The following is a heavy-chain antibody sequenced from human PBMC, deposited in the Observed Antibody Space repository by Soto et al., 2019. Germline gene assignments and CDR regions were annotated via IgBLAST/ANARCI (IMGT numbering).Heavy chain of an antibody. CDR1: GFSFSSYA. Sequence: EVQLLESGGGLVQPGGSLRLSCAASGFSFSSYAMSWVRQAPGKGLEWVSGISGNGNNTYYTDSVKGRFTISRDNSKNTLYLQMNSLKAEDTAVYYCAKVPYFTTWYFWGQGTLVTVSS. CDR3: AKVPYFTTWYF. CDR2: ISGNGNNT. D-gene: IGHD2-8*01. J-gene: IGHJ4*02. V-gene: IGHV3-23*01.